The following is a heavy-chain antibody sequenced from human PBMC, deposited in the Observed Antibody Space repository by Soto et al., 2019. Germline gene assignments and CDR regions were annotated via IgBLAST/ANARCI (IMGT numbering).Heavy chain of an antibody. V-gene: IGHV3-21*01. CDR3: ARLVDTAMEFDY. J-gene: IGHJ4*02. CDR2: ISSSSSYI. CDR1: GFTFSSYS. D-gene: IGHD5-18*01. Sequence: GGSLRLSCAASGFTFSSYSMNWVRQAPGKGLEWVSSISSSSSYIYYADSVKGRFTISRDNAKNSLYLQMNSLRAEDTAVYYCARLVDTAMEFDYWGQGTLVTVSS.